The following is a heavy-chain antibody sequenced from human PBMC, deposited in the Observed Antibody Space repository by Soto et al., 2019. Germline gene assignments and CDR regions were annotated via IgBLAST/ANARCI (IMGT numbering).Heavy chain of an antibody. CDR3: AKDKSNEELSVYYYNGLDV. J-gene: IGHJ6*02. V-gene: IGHV3-9*01. CDR1: GFAFHDYA. Sequence: EVQLVESGGGLVQPGRSLTLSCAASGFAFHDYAMHWVRQDPGKGLEWVSSISWNSGKIGYAGSVKGRFTISRDNAKKFVYLQMNSLRAEDTALYYCAKDKSNEELSVYYYNGLDVWGQGTTVIVSS. D-gene: IGHD3-16*02. CDR2: ISWNSGKI.